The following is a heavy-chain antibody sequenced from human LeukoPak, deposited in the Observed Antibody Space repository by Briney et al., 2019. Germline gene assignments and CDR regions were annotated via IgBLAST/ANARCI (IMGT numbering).Heavy chain of an antibody. J-gene: IGHJ4*02. Sequence: GRSLRLSCAASGFTFSSYGMHWVRQAPGKGLEWVAVIWNDGSKSNYPDSVKGRFTISRDDSKNTLSLQMSSLRVEDTAVYYCARFRSGWYMDYWGQGTLVTVSS. CDR3: ARFRSGWYMDY. D-gene: IGHD6-19*01. V-gene: IGHV3-33*01. CDR1: GFTFSSYG. CDR2: IWNDGSKS.